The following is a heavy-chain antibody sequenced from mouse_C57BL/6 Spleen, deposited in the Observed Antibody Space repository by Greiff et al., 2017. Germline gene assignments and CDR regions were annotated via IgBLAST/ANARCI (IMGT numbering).Heavy chain of an antibody. CDR3: ARERTGLFAY. CDR2: IDPSDSYT. Sequence: QVQLQQPGAELVKPGASVKLSCKASGYTFTSYWMQWVKQRPGQGLEWIGEIDPSDSYTNYNQKLKGKATLTVDTSSSTAYMQLSSLTSEDSAVYYCARERTGLFAYWGQGTLVTVSA. J-gene: IGHJ3*01. CDR1: GYTFTSYW. V-gene: IGHV1-50*01.